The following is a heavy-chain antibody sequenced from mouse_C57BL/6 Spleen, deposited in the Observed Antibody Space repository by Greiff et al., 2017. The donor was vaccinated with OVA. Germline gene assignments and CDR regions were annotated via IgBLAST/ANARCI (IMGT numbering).Heavy chain of an antibody. CDR1: GYAFTNYL. D-gene: IGHD2-4*01. CDR3: AMFYDYDPVAY. J-gene: IGHJ3*01. Sequence: VQLQQPGAELVRPGTSVKVSCKASGYAFTNYLIEWVKQRPGQGLEWIGVINPGSGGTNYNEKFKGKSTLTADKSSSTAYMQLSSLTPEDSAVYFSAMFYDYDPVAYWGQGTLVTVSA. CDR2: INPGSGGT. V-gene: IGHV1-54*01.